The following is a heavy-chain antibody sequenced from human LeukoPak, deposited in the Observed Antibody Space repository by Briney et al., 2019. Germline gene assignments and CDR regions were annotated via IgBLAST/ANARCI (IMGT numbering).Heavy chain of an antibody. V-gene: IGHV4-39*01. J-gene: IGHJ3*02. CDR2: IYFSGST. D-gene: IGHD2-21*02. Sequence: LETLSLTFAVSCGSISRSRYYWGWIRPPPREGLGGVGSIYFSGSTYYNPSLKSRVTISVDTSKNQFSLKLGSVTAADTAVYYCARHEAYCGGDCYPDAFDIWGQGTMVTVSS. CDR3: ARHEAYCGGDCYPDAFDI. CDR1: CGSISRSRYY.